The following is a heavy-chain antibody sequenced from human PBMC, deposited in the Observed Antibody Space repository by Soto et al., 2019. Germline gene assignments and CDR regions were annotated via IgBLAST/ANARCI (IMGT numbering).Heavy chain of an antibody. Sequence: NPSETLSLTCAVYGGSFSGYYWSWIRQPPGKGLEWIGEINHSGSTNYNPSLKSRVTISVDTSKNQFSLKLSSVTAADTAVYYCARDGILTGYRGYFDYWGQGTLVTVSS. D-gene: IGHD3-9*01. CDR2: INHSGST. V-gene: IGHV4-34*01. J-gene: IGHJ4*02. CDR1: GGSFSGYY. CDR3: ARDGILTGYRGYFDY.